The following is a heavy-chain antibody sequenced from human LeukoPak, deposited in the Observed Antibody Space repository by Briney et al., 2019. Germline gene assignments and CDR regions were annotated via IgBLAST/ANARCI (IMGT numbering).Heavy chain of an antibody. V-gene: IGHV3-23*01. CDR2: ISGSDLRT. CDR1: GFTFSSYA. CDR3: AKDRTYAFDY. D-gene: IGHD1-14*01. Sequence: PGGSLRLSCAASGFTFSSYAMSWVRQAPGKGLEWASAISGSDLRTYYADSVKGRFTISRDNSKNTLYLQMNRLRAEDTAVYFCAKDRTYAFDYWGQGTLVTVSS. J-gene: IGHJ4*02.